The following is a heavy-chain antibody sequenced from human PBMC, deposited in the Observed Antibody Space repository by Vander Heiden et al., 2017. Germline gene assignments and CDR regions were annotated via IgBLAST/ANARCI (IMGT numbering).Heavy chain of an antibody. CDR2: IKSKTDGGTT. J-gene: IGHJ3*02. D-gene: IGHD3-3*01. Sequence: EVQLVESGGCLVKPGGSLRLSCAASGFTFSNAWMSWVRQAPGKGLEWVGRIKSKTDGGTTDYAAPVKGRFTISRDDSKNTLYLQMNSLKTEDTAVYYCTRDDFWSGEDAFDIWGQGTMVTVSS. V-gene: IGHV3-15*01. CDR3: TRDDFWSGEDAFDI. CDR1: GFTFSNAW.